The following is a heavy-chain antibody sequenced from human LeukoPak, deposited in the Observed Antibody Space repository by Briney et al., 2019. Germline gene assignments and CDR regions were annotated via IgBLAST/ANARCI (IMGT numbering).Heavy chain of an antibody. J-gene: IGHJ4*02. CDR2: ISTTSSTI. CDR3: ARGKEKWLDHFDY. V-gene: IGHV3-48*02. Sequence: GGSLRLSCAASGFTFSSYGMNWVRQAPGKGLEWVSYISTTSSTIYYADSVKGRFTMSRDNAKSSLYLQMDSLRDEDTAVYYCARGKEKWLDHFDYWGREAWSPSRQ. CDR1: GFTFSSYG. D-gene: IGHD6-19*01.